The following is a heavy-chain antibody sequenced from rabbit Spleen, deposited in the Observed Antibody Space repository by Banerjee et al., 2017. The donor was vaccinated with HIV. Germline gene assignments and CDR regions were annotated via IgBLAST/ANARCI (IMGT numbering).Heavy chain of an antibody. V-gene: IGHV1S45*01. Sequence: QEQLVEYGGGLVKPEGSLTLTCTASGFTISNNYWMNWVRQAPGKGLEWIGYIDPIFGTTSYASWVNGRFTISSDNAQNTVGLQLNSLTAADTATYFCARDLAAVIGWNFGWWGPGTLVTVS. CDR3: ARDLAAVIGWNFGW. CDR1: GFTISNNYW. D-gene: IGHD1-1*01. CDR2: IDPIFGTT. J-gene: IGHJ4*01.